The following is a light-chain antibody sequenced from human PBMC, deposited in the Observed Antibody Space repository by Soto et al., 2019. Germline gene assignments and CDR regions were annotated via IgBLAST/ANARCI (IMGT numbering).Light chain of an antibody. CDR1: QSVSSN. Sequence: EIVMTQSPATLSVSPGERATLSCRASQSVSSNLAWYQQKPGQAPRLLIYGASTRATGIPARFSGSGSGTEFTLTISSLQSEDFAVYYCQQYNNWPRTSGQGT. CDR2: GAS. CDR3: QQYNNWPRT. J-gene: IGKJ1*01. V-gene: IGKV3-15*01.